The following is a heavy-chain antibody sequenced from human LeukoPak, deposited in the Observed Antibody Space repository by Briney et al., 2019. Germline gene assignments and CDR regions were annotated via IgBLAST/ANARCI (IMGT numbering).Heavy chain of an antibody. Sequence: GGSLRLSCAASGFTFSNAWMSWVRQAPGKGLEWVGRIKSKTDGGTTDYAAPVKGRFTISRDDSKNTLYLQMNILKTEDTAVYYCASLYCRTTTCYAGYWGQGTLVTVSS. CDR3: ASLYCRTTTCYAGY. D-gene: IGHD2-2*01. V-gene: IGHV3-15*01. CDR2: IKSKTDGGTT. J-gene: IGHJ4*02. CDR1: GFTFSNAW.